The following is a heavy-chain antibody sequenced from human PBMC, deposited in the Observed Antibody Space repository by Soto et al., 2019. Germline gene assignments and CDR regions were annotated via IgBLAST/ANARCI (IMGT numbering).Heavy chain of an antibody. V-gene: IGHV1-46*01. CDR1: GYTFTSYY. Sequence: GASVKVSCKVSGYTFTSYYMHWVRQAPGQGLEWMGIINPSGGSTSYAQKFQGRVTMTRDTSTSTVYMELSSLRSEDTAVYYCASWSGSYRDYYYYYGMDVWGQGTTVTVSS. D-gene: IGHD3-10*01. CDR3: ASWSGSYRDYYYYYGMDV. J-gene: IGHJ6*02. CDR2: INPSGGST.